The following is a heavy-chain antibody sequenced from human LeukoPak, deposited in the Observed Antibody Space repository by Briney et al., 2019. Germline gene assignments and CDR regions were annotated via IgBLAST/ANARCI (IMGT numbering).Heavy chain of an antibody. CDR2: IYYSGST. CDR3: ARLSATWLHFDY. V-gene: IGHV4-39*01. Sequence: SETLSLTCTVSGGSISSSSYYWGWIRQPPGKGLEWIGSIYYSGSTYYNPSLKSRVTISVDTSKNQFSLKLSSVTAADTAVYYCARLSATWLHFDYWGQGTLVTVSS. D-gene: IGHD5-24*01. CDR1: GGSISSSSYY. J-gene: IGHJ4*02.